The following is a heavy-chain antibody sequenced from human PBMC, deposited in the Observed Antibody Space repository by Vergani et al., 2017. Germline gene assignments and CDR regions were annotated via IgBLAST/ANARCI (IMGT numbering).Heavy chain of an antibody. V-gene: IGHV1-69*17. CDR3: AREDRRQYVHSSSWGKGYYGMDV. D-gene: IGHD6-13*01. CDR2: IIPIFGIA. J-gene: IGHJ6*02. Sequence: QVQLVQSGAEVKKPGSSVKVSCKASGGTFSSYAISWVRQAPGQGLEWMGGIIPIFGIANYAQKFQGRVTITADKSTSTAYMELSSLRSEDTAVYYSAREDRRQYVHSSSWGKGYYGMDVWGQGTTVTVSS. CDR1: GGTFSSYA.